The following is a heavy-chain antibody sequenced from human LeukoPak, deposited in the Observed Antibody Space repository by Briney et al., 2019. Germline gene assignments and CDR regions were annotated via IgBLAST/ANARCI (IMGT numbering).Heavy chain of an antibody. CDR3: ARRYYDSSGYYYYP. CDR1: GYTFTSYD. Sequence: ASVKDSCKASGYTFTSYDINWVRQAPGHGLEWMGCINPNSGGTNYAQKFQGRVTMTRDTSISTVYMELSRLRSDDTAVYYCARRYYDSSGYYYYPWGQGALVTVSS. CDR2: INPNSGGT. V-gene: IGHV1-2*02. D-gene: IGHD3-22*01. J-gene: IGHJ5*02.